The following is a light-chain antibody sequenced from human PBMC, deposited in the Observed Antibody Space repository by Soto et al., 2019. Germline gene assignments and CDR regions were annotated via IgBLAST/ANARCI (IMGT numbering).Light chain of an antibody. Sequence: IVMTQSPATLSVSPGERATLSCRASQSIRGNLAWYQQKPGQAPRLLIYGASTRATGIPARFSGSGSGTDFTLTISSLQSEDFALYYCQQYNNWPPTFGQGTRLEIK. J-gene: IGKJ5*01. CDR1: QSIRGN. CDR2: GAS. CDR3: QQYNNWPPT. V-gene: IGKV3-15*01.